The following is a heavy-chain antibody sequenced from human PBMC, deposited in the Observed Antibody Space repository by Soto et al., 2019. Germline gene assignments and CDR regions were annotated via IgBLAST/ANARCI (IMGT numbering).Heavy chain of an antibody. J-gene: IGHJ6*03. D-gene: IGHD2-21*02. V-gene: IGHV1-8*01. CDR1: GYTFTSYD. Sequence: ASVKVSCKASGYTFTSYDINWVRQATGQGLEWMGWMNPNSGNTGYAQKFQGRVTMTRNTSISTAYMELSSLRSEDTAVYYCARGSRDPYYYYYYMDVWGKGTTVTVSS. CDR2: MNPNSGNT. CDR3: ARGSRDPYYYYYYMDV.